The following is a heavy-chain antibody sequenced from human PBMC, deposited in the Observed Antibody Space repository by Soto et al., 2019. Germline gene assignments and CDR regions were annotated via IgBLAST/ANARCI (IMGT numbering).Heavy chain of an antibody. CDR3: ARDPVDTENGMDV. J-gene: IGHJ6*02. CDR2: IYYSGST. CDR1: GGSISSYY. V-gene: IGHV4-59*01. Sequence: QVQLQESGPGLVKPSETLSLTCTVSGGSISSYYWSWIRQPPGKGLEWIGYIYYSGSTNYNPSLKSRVTISVDTSKNQFSLKLSSVTAADTAVYYCARDPVDTENGMDVWGQGTTVTVSS.